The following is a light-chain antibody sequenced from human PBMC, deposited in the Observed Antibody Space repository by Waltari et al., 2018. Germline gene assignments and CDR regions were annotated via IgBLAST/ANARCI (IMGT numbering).Light chain of an antibody. CDR2: EVF. J-gene: IGLJ1*01. CDR3: CSYAGRGTYV. V-gene: IGLV2-23*02. Sequence: QSALTQPASVSGTPGQSITISCSGTTSDVGGYDLVSWYQQHPGEAPNLLICEVFKRPPDTSSRFSGAKSGSTASLTISGLQPEDEADYYCCSYAGRGTYVFGSGTKVTVL. CDR1: TSDVGGYDL.